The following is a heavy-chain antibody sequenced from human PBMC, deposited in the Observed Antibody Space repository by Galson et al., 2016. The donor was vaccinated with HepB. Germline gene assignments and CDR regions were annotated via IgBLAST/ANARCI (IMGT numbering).Heavy chain of an antibody. CDR2: IKEDGSEK. CDR1: GFSFSRHW. Sequence: SLRLSCAASGFSFSRHWMSWVRQAPGKGLEWVATIKEDGSEKNYLDSMKGRLTISRDNAKSSLHLQMNSLRVEDTAVYYCARGGYHSADYWGQGTLVTVSS. V-gene: IGHV3-7*01. D-gene: IGHD3-22*01. CDR3: ARGGYHSADY. J-gene: IGHJ4*02.